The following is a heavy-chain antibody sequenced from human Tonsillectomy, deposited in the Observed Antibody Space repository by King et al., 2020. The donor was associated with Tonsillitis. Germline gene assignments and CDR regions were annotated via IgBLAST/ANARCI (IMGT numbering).Heavy chain of an antibody. CDR1: GFSLSTSGVG. V-gene: IGHV2-5*02. Sequence: TLKESGPTLVKPTQTLTLTCTFSGFSLSTSGVGVGWIRQPPGKALEWLALIYWDDDKRYSPSLKSRLTITKDTAKNQVVLTMTNMDPVDTATYYCALLTAAEYFQHWGQGTLVTVSS. J-gene: IGHJ1*01. D-gene: IGHD3-9*01. CDR2: IYWDDDK. CDR3: ALLTAAEYFQH.